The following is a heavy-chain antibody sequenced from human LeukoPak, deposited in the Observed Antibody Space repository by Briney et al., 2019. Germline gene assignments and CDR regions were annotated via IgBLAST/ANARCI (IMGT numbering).Heavy chain of an antibody. Sequence: SETLSLTCTVSGGSISSGSYYWSWIRQPAGKGLEWIGRIYTSGSTNYNPSLKSRVTISVDTSKNQFSLKLSSVTAADTAVYYCARALSIAARGRRPGWFDAFDIWGQGTMVTVSS. J-gene: IGHJ3*02. CDR1: GGSISSGSYY. D-gene: IGHD6-6*01. CDR2: IYTSGST. CDR3: ARALSIAARGRRPGWFDAFDI. V-gene: IGHV4-61*02.